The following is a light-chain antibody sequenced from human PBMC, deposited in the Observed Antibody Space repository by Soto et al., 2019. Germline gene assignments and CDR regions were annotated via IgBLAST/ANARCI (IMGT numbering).Light chain of an antibody. V-gene: IGKV1-5*03. J-gene: IGKJ2*01. CDR1: QSITNR. CDR2: KAS. Sequence: DIQMTQSPSTLSASVADRVTITCRASQSITNRLAWYEQKPGKAPKLLIYKASSLESGVPSRVSGSGSGTEFSLTISSLQPDGFATHYCQQYNTYPYTLRQGTKLEIK. CDR3: QQYNTYPYT.